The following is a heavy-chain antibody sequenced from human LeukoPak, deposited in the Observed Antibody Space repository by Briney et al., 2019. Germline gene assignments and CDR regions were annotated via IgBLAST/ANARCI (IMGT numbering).Heavy chain of an antibody. CDR2: IKWNGDSI. V-gene: IGHV3-20*04. CDR1: GFTFDDYG. D-gene: IGHD2-15*01. CDR3: ARGYCSGGNCWVFDI. J-gene: IGHJ3*02. Sequence: SGGSLRLSCAASGFTFDDYGMSWVRQVPGKGLEWVSGIKWNGDSIGYADSVKGRFTISRDNAKNSPYLQMNSLRAEDTALYYCARGYCSGGNCWVFDIWGQGTMVTVSS.